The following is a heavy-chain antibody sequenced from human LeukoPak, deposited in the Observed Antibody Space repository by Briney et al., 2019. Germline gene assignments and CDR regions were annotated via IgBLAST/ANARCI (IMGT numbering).Heavy chain of an antibody. Sequence: SETLSLTCTVSGGSISSYYWSWIRQAPGKGLEWIGYIYYRGSSMYNPSLKSRVTISLDTSKNQFSLNLISVTAADTAVYYCARHGDTNWFDPCGQGTLVTVSS. D-gene: IGHD5-18*01. CDR2: IYYRGSS. CDR1: GGSISSYY. J-gene: IGHJ5*02. V-gene: IGHV4-59*08. CDR3: ARHGDTNWFDP.